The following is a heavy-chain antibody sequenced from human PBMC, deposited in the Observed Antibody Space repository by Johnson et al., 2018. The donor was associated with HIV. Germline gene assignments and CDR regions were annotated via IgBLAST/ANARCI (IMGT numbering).Heavy chain of an antibody. Sequence: QPQLVESGGGVVQPGRSLRLSCVASGSTFNSYAMHWVRQAPGKGLEWVAVISYDGSNKYYADSVKGRFTISRDNSKNTLYLQMNSLRAEDTAVYYCAKSGLFVLGVYAPDVFDIWGQGTMVTVSS. CDR3: AKSGLFVLGVYAPDVFDI. D-gene: IGHD2-8*02. CDR1: GSTFNSYA. V-gene: IGHV3-30*18. CDR2: ISYDGSNK. J-gene: IGHJ3*02.